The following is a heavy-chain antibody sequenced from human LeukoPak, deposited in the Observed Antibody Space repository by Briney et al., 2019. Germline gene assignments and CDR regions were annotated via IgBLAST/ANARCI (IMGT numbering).Heavy chain of an antibody. J-gene: IGHJ5*02. CDR1: GFTFSDYY. D-gene: IGHD2-21*02. CDR3: ASSYCGGNCLVS. V-gene: IGHV3-11*01. CDR2: ISSSGSTT. Sequence: GGSLRLSWAASGFTFSDYYMSWIRQAPGRGLESVSYISSSGSTTYYTDSVKGRFTISRDNAKNSLYLQMNSLRPEDTAVYYCASSYCGGNCLVSWGQGTLVTVSS.